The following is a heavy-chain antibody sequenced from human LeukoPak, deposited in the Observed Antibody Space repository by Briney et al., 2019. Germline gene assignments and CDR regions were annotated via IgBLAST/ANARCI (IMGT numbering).Heavy chain of an antibody. Sequence: SETLSLTCTVSGGPISSYYWSWIRQPPGKGLEWIGYIYYSGSTNYNPSLKSRVTISVDTSKNQFSLKLSSVTAADTAVYYCARTRSPGGAFDIWGQGTMDTVSS. CDR1: GGPISSYY. CDR2: IYYSGST. J-gene: IGHJ3*02. CDR3: ARTRSPGGAFDI. V-gene: IGHV4-59*01. D-gene: IGHD3-10*01.